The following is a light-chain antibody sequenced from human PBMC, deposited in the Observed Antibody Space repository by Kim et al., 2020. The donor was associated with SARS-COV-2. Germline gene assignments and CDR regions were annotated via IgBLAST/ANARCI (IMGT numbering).Light chain of an antibody. Sequence: NFMLTQPPSVSESPGKTVTISCTRSSGSIVSNYVHWYQQRPGSAPTTVIYENNQRPSGVPERFSGSIDTAYNSASLTISGLKTEDEADYYCQSYDSSSRVFGGGTQLTVL. CDR2: ENN. CDR1: SGSIVSNY. J-gene: IGLJ3*02. CDR3: QSYDSSSRV. V-gene: IGLV6-57*04.